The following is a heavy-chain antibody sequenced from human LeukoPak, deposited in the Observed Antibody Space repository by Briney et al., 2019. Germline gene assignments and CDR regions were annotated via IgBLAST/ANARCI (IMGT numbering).Heavy chain of an antibody. V-gene: IGHV1-18*04. Sequence: ASVKVSCKASGYTFTGYYMFWVRQAPGQGLEWMGWISAYNDNTNYAQKLQGRVTMTTDTSTSTAYMELRSLRSDDTAVYYCARDPARYEDIWGQGTMVTVSS. D-gene: IGHD1-14*01. CDR3: ARDPARYEDI. J-gene: IGHJ3*02. CDR2: ISAYNDNT. CDR1: GYTFTGYY.